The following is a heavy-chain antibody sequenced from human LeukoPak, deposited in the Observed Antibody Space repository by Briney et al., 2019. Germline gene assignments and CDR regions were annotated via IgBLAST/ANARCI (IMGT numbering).Heavy chain of an antibody. CDR2: IYYSGST. V-gene: IGHV4-39*01. CDR3: ARHWDIVATIYAFDI. Sequence: PSETLFLTCTVSGGSISSSSYYWGWIRQPPGKGLEWIGSIYYSGSTYYNPSLKSRVTISVDTSKNQFSLKLSSVTAADTAVYYCARHWDIVATIYAFDIWGQGTMVTVSS. CDR1: GGSISSSSYY. D-gene: IGHD5-12*01. J-gene: IGHJ3*02.